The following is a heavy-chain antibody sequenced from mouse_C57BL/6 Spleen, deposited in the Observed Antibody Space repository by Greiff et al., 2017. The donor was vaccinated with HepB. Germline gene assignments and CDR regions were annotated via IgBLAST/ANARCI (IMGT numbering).Heavy chain of an antibody. CDR1: GFSLTSYG. CDR2: IWSGGST. CDR3: AKDGYYLYYFDY. V-gene: IGHV2-4*01. D-gene: IGHD2-3*01. J-gene: IGHJ2*01. Sequence: VKLVESGPGLVQPSQSLSITCTVSGFSLTSYGVHWVRQPPGKGLEWLGVIWSGGSTDYNAAFISRLSISKDNSKSQVFFKMNSLQADDTAIYYCAKDGYYLYYFDYWGQGTTLTVSS.